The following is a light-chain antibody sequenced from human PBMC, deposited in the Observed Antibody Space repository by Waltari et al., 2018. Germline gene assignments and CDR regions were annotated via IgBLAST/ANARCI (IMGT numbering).Light chain of an antibody. CDR3: SSYTSVNTR. V-gene: IGLV2-14*03. CDR1: SSDVDGFNF. Sequence: QSALTPPASMSGSPGQSITISCTGTSSDVDGFNFVSWYQQYPGKAPKLIMYDVAKRPSGVSHRFSGSRSGNTASLTISGLQAEDEADYYCSSYTSVNTRFGGGTKLTVL. CDR2: DVA. J-gene: IGLJ2*01.